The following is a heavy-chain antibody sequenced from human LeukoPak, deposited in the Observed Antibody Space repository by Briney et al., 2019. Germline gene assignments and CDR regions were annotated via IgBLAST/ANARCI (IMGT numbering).Heavy chain of an antibody. CDR1: GYTFTCYY. V-gene: IGHV1-2*02. Sequence: ASVKVSCKASGYTFTCYYMHWVRQAPGQGLEWMGWINPNSGGTNYAQKFQGRVTMTRDTSISTAYMELSRLRSDDTAVYYCARDARGQVWFGELLYTGFDPWGQGTLVTVSS. D-gene: IGHD3-10*01. CDR3: ARDARGQVWFGELLYTGFDP. J-gene: IGHJ5*02. CDR2: INPNSGGT.